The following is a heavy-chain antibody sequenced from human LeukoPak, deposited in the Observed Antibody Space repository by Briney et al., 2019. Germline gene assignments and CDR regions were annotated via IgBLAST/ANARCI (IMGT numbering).Heavy chain of an antibody. Sequence: GRSLRLSCAASGFTFSSYAMHWVRQAPGKGLEWVAVKSYDGSNKYYADSVKGRFTISRDNSKNTLYLQMNSLRAEDTAVYYCARVYGSGSYYFNWFDPWGQGTLVTVSS. J-gene: IGHJ5*02. CDR2: KSYDGSNK. D-gene: IGHD3-10*01. CDR3: ARVYGSGSYYFNWFDP. CDR1: GFTFSSYA. V-gene: IGHV3-30-3*01.